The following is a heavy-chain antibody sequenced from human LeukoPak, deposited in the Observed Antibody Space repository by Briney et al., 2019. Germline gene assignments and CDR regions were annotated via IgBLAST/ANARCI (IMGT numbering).Heavy chain of an antibody. Sequence: GGSLRLSCAASGFIFSDYSMNWVRQAPGKGLEWVSSISSSGNYMYYADSVKGRFTISRDNAKSSLYLQMSSLRAEDTAVYYCAAFFYDSSGYRSFDFWGQGTMVTVSS. CDR1: GFIFSDYS. J-gene: IGHJ3*01. CDR3: AAFFYDSSGYRSFDF. D-gene: IGHD3-22*01. CDR2: ISSSGNYM. V-gene: IGHV3-21*06.